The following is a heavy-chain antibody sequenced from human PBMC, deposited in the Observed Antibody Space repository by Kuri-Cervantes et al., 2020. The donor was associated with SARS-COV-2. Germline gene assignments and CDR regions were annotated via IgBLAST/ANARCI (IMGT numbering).Heavy chain of an antibody. Sequence: GGSLRLSCAASGFSFSHYAMHWVRQAPGTGLEWVAVISFDGADIHYADSVKGRFTISRDNLKNTQYQQMNSLRVEETAVYYCARAVGSSTGWYLAPDDWGQGTLVTVSS. CDR1: GFSFSHYA. CDR3: ARAVGSSTGWYLAPDD. CDR2: ISFDGADI. D-gene: IGHD6-19*01. V-gene: IGHV3-30-3*01. J-gene: IGHJ4*02.